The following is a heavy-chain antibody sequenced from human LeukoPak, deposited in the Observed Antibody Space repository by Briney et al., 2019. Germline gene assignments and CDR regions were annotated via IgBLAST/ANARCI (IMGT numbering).Heavy chain of an antibody. V-gene: IGHV3-21*01. D-gene: IGHD3-22*01. J-gene: IGHJ4*02. Sequence: GGSLRLSCAASGFTFSSYSMNWVRQAPGRGLEWVSSISRSSTYIYYADSVKGRFTISRDNAKNSLYLQMNSLRAEDTAVYYCARALSSGHGGFDYWGQGTLVTVSS. CDR2: ISRSSTYI. CDR3: ARALSSGHGGFDY. CDR1: GFTFSSYS.